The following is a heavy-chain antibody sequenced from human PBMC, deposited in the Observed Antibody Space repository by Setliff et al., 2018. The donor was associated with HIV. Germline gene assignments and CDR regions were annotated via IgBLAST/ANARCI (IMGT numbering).Heavy chain of an antibody. Sequence: GGSLRLSCAASGFIFSNYWMHWVRQAPGKGLVWVSRINSDGSSISYADSVKGRFTISRDNAKNTLYLQMNSLRAEDTAVYYCARDLSYDYDRSSDTFDYWGRGTLVTVSS. CDR1: GFIFSNYW. V-gene: IGHV3-74*01. J-gene: IGHJ4*02. CDR2: INSDGSSI. CDR3: ARDLSYDYDRSSDTFDY. D-gene: IGHD3-22*01.